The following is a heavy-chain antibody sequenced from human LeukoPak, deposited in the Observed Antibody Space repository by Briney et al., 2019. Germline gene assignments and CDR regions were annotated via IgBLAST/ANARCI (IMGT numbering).Heavy chain of an antibody. V-gene: IGHV3-53*01. Sequence: GGSLRLSCAASGFTVSSNYMSWVRQAPGKGLEWVSVIYSGGGTYYADSVKGRFTTSRDNSKNTLYLQINSLRAEDTAVYYCARSARGYSYIFDYWGQGTLVTVPS. CDR1: GFTVSSNY. D-gene: IGHD5-18*01. CDR2: IYSGGGT. CDR3: ARSARGYSYIFDY. J-gene: IGHJ4*02.